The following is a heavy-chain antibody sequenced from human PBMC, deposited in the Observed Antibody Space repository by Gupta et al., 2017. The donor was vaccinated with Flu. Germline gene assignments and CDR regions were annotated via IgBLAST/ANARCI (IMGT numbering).Heavy chain of an antibody. CDR2: INHSGST. CDR1: GGSFSGYY. Sequence: QVQLQQWGAGLLKPSETLSLTCAVYGGSFSGYYWSWIRQPPGKGREGIGEINHSGSTNYNPSLKSRVTISVDTSKNQFSLKLSSVTAADTAVYYCARVGRAYYYGSGSYYKPSAGGMDVWGQGTTVTVSS. V-gene: IGHV4-34*01. D-gene: IGHD3-10*01. J-gene: IGHJ6*02. CDR3: ARVGRAYYYGSGSYYKPSAGGMDV.